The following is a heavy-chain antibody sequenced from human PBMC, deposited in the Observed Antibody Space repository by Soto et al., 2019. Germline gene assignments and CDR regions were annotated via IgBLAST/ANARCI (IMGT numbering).Heavy chain of an antibody. Sequence: QVQLVQSGAEVKKPGSSVKVSCEASGGTFSSYPINWVRQAPGQGLEWMGGIIPFFGTSNYAQKFQGRVTITADDSTSTAYMERRSLRSEDTAVYYCARVGDITIDGMAVGGQGTTVTVSS. CDR1: GGTFSSYP. CDR2: IIPFFGTS. V-gene: IGHV1-69*01. D-gene: IGHD3-16*02. CDR3: ARVGDITIDGMAV. J-gene: IGHJ6*02.